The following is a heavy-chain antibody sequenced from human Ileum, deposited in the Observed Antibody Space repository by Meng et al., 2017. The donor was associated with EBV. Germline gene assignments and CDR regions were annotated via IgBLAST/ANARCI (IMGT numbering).Heavy chain of an antibody. CDR1: GGTFSSYA. J-gene: IGHJ4*02. V-gene: IGHV1-2*06. D-gene: IGHD3-10*01. CDR2: INPNSGGT. Sequence: QVQLVQSGAEVKKPGSSVKVSCKASGGTFSSYAISWVRQAPGQGLEWMGRINPNSGGTNYAQKFQGRVTMTRDTSISTAYMELSRLRSDDTAVYYCARVGYGSGSFRFDYWGQGTLVTVSS. CDR3: ARVGYGSGSFRFDY.